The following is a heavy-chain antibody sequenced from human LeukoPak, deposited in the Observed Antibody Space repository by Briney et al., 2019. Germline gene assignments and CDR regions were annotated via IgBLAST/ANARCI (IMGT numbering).Heavy chain of an antibody. CDR3: ARDRGSLGGFDI. CDR2: IYYSGST. CDR1: GGSISSYY. V-gene: IGHV4-59*01. J-gene: IGHJ3*02. Sequence: SQTLSLTCSVSGGSISSYYWSWIRQPPGEGLEWIAFIYYSGSTNYNPSLKSRVTISVDTSKNQFSLKLSSVTAADTAVYYCARDRGSLGGFDIWGQGTMVTVSS. D-gene: IGHD1-26*01.